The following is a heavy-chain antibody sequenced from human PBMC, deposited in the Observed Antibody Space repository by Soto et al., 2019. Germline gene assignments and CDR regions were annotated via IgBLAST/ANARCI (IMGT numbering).Heavy chain of an antibody. J-gene: IGHJ4*02. CDR2: ISYDGSNK. CDR3: AKDDY. Sequence: QVQLVESGGGVVQPGRSLRLSCAASGFTFSSYGMHWVRQAPGKGPEWVAVISYDGSNKYYADSVKGRFTISRDNSKNTLYLQMNSLRAEDTAVYYCAKDDYWGQGTLVTVSS. CDR1: GFTFSSYG. V-gene: IGHV3-30*18.